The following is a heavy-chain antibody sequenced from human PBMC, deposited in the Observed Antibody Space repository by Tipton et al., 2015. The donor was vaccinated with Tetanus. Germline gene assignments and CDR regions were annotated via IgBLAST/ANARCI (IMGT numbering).Heavy chain of an antibody. Sequence: PGLVKPSETLSLTCTVSGGSVNSDDYYWTWIRQHPGKGLDWIGYIFHTGGADYNPSLKSRVTISEDRSKNQISLRLRSVTAADTAVYYCARVKGTYNHYGLDVWGQGTTVTVAS. V-gene: IGHV4-30-4*08. CDR3: ARVKGTYNHYGLDV. CDR2: IFHTGGA. CDR1: GGSVNSDDYY. J-gene: IGHJ6*02. D-gene: IGHD3-10*01.